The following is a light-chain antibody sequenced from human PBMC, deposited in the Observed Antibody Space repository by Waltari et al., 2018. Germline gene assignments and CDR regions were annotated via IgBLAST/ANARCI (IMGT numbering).Light chain of an antibody. CDR3: QQSFELPHT. V-gene: IGKV1-39*01. CDR2: GAS. J-gene: IGKJ2*01. Sequence: DIHMTQSPSSLSASVGDRVPISCRASQNVANYFNWYQQKPGNAPKLLIYGASGLHSGVPSRFSGSGFGTEFTLTISNLQPEDFATYYCQQSFELPHTFGRGTRLELK. CDR1: QNVANY.